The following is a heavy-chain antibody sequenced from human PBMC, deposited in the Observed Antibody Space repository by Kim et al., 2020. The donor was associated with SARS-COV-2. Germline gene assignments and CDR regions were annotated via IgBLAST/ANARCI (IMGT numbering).Heavy chain of an antibody. Sequence: GGSLRLSCAASGFTFSSYGMHWVRQAPGKGLEWVAVISYDGSNKYYADSVKGRFTISRDNSKNTLYLQMNSLRAEDTAVYYCAKDTHYWGQGTLVTVSS. V-gene: IGHV3-30*18. J-gene: IGHJ4*02. CDR1: GFTFSSYG. CDR3: AKDTHY. CDR2: ISYDGSNK. D-gene: IGHD2-15*01.